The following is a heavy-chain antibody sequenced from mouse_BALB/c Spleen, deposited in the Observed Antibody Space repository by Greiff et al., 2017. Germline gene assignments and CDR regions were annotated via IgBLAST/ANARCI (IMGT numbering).Heavy chain of an antibody. CDR3: ARVGSYGNCSFDY. V-gene: IGHV1-77*01. J-gene: IGHJ2*01. CDR1: GYTFTDYY. CDR2: IYPGSGNT. Sequence: QVHVKQSGAELARPGASVKLSCKASGYTFTDYYINWVKQRTGQGLEWIGEIYPGSGNTYYNEKFKGKATLTADKSSSTAYMQLSSLTSEDSAVYFCARVGSYGNCSFDYWGQGTTLTVSS. D-gene: IGHD2-1*01.